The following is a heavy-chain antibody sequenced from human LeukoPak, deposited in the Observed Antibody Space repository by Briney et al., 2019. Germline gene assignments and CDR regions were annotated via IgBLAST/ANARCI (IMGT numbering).Heavy chain of an antibody. D-gene: IGHD3-10*01. V-gene: IGHV4-38-2*02. CDR3: ARDGKRLLWFGDLAGDFDY. J-gene: IGHJ4*02. CDR1: GYSISSGYY. Sequence: PSETLSLTCTVSGYSISSGYYWGWIRQPPGKGLEWIGSIYHSGSTYYNPSLKSRVTISVDTSKNQFSLKLSSVTAADTAVYYCARDGKRLLWFGDLAGDFDYWGQGTLVTVSS. CDR2: IYHSGST.